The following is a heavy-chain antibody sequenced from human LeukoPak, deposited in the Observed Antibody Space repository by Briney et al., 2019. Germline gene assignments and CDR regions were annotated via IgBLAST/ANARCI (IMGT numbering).Heavy chain of an antibody. Sequence: GSLRLSCAASGLTVSSNYMSWVRQAPGKGLEWVSVIYSGGSTYYADSVKGRFTISRDNSKNTLYLQMNSLRADDTAVYYCARGQVVATIPFDYWGQGTLVTVSS. D-gene: IGHD5-12*01. CDR2: IYSGGST. CDR1: GLTVSSNY. CDR3: ARGQVVATIPFDY. V-gene: IGHV3-53*01. J-gene: IGHJ4*02.